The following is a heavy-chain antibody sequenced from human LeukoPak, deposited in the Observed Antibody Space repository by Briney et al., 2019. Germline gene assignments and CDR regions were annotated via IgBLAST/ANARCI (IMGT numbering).Heavy chain of an antibody. V-gene: IGHV3-23*01. CDR3: AKDEGSGWYYFDY. J-gene: IGHJ4*02. CDR1: GFTFSTYP. D-gene: IGHD6-19*01. CDR2: IRGRGGST. Sequence: GGSLRLSCAASGFTFSTYPMSWVCQAPGKGLEWVSGIRGRGGSTYYADSVKGRFTISRDIAKNTLYLQMNSLRAEDTAVYYCAKDEGSGWYYFDYWGQGSLVTVSS.